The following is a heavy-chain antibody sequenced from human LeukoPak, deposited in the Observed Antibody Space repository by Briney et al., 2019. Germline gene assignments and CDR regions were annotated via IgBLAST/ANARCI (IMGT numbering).Heavy chain of an antibody. D-gene: IGHD1-26*01. V-gene: IGHV4-59*01. J-gene: IGHJ4*02. Sequence: KPSETLSLTCTVSGGSISSYYWSWIRQPPGKGLEWIGYIYYSGSTNYNPSLKSRVTISVDTSKNQFSLKLSSVTAADTAVYYCARDRAATGYWGQGTLVTVSS. CDR3: ARDRAATGY. CDR1: GGSISSYY. CDR2: IYYSGST.